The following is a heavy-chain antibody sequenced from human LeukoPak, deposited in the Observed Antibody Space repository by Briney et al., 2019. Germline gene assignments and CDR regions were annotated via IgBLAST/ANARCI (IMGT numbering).Heavy chain of an antibody. CDR1: GFTFSSYG. V-gene: IGHV3-30*03. CDR3: ARGYSHYYYYGMDV. Sequence: GRSLRLSCAASGFTFSSYGMHWVRQAPGKGLEWVAVISYDGSNKYYADSVKGRFTISRDNAKNSLYLQMNSLRAEDTAVYYCARGYSHYYYYGMDVWGQRTTVTVSS. D-gene: IGHD2-2*02. CDR2: ISYDGSNK. J-gene: IGHJ6*02.